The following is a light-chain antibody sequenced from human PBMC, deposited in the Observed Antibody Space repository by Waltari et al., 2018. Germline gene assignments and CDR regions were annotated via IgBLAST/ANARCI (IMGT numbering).Light chain of an antibody. Sequence: QSALTQPRSVSGSPGQSVTISCTGTSSDVGFYNYVSWYQQHPGKAPKLMIYDVTKRPSGVPDRFSGSKSGNTASLTISGLQAEDEADYYCYSYAGSYTSVFGGWTKVTVL. CDR3: YSYAGSYTSV. J-gene: IGLJ2*01. CDR2: DVT. CDR1: SSDVGFYNY. V-gene: IGLV2-11*01.